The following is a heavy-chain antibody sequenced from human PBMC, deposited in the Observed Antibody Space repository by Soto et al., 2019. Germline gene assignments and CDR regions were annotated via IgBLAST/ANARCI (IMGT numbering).Heavy chain of an antibody. CDR3: AKIHCSSTCCTNRYHYFYD. CDR1: GCTFSSYG. V-gene: IGHV3-23*01. Sequence: CAASGCTFSSYGLSWVRQAPGKGLEWVSTISGSGGGTNYADSVKGRFTISRDNSKNTVFLQMNSLRAEDTAVYYCAKIHCSSTCCTNRYHYFYDCGQGTLLTLSS. D-gene: IGHD2-2*01. J-gene: IGHJ4*02. CDR2: ISGSGGGT.